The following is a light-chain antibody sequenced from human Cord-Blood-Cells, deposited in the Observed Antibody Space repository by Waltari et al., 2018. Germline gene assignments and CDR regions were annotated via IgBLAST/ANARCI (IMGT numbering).Light chain of an antibody. CDR1: QSISSY. J-gene: IGKJ1*01. CDR3: QQSYSTPWT. CDR2: AAS. V-gene: IGKV1-39*01. Sequence: IQMTQPPSSLSPSVGDGVTITCRASQSISSYLNWYQQKPGKAPKLLIYAASSLQSGVPSRFSGSGSGTDFTLTISSLQPEDFATYYCQQSYSTPWTFGQGTKVEIK.